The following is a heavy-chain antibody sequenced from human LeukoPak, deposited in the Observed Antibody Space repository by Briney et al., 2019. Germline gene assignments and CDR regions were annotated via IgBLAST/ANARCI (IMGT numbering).Heavy chain of an antibody. J-gene: IGHJ6*03. CDR3: ARGRVSSSSWYSTYYYYFYMDV. Sequence: PSETLSLTCAVYGGSFSGYYWSWIRQPPGKGLVWIGSIYYSGSTYYNPSLKSRVTISVDTSKNHFSLELSSVTAADTAVYFCARGRVSSSSWYSTYYYYFYMDVWGKGTTVTVSS. CDR2: IYYSGST. V-gene: IGHV4-34*01. D-gene: IGHD6-13*01. CDR1: GGSFSGYY.